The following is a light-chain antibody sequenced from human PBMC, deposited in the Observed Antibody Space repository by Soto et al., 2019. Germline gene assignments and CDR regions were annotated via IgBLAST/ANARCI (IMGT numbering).Light chain of an antibody. CDR1: QTVLYSSNNKNY. V-gene: IGKV4-1*01. Sequence: DFVMTQSPDSLAVSLGERATINCKSSQTVLYSSNNKNYLAWYQQKPGQPPNLLIYWASTRESGVPDRFSGSWSGTDFTLTISSLQAEDVAVYYCQQYYSTPTFGQGTKVDIK. CDR3: QQYYSTPT. J-gene: IGKJ1*01. CDR2: WAS.